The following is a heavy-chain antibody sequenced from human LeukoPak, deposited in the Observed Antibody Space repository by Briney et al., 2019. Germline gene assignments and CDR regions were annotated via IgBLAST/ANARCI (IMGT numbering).Heavy chain of an antibody. D-gene: IGHD4-17*01. CDR2: MNPNSGNT. Sequence: WMNPNSGNTGYAQKFQGRVTMTRNTSISTAYMELSSLRSEDTAVYYCARVYGDYAYYFDYWGQGTLVTVSS. J-gene: IGHJ4*02. V-gene: IGHV1-8*01. CDR3: ARVYGDYAYYFDY.